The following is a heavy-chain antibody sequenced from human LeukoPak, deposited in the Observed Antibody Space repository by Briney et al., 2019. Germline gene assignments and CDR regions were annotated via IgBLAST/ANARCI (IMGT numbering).Heavy chain of an antibody. V-gene: IGHV3-13*01. CDR2: IGTAGDT. D-gene: IGHD3-10*01. J-gene: IGHJ5*02. CDR3: ARASRYGDRGGGYWFDP. Sequence: GGSLRLSCAASGFTFSSYDMHWVRQATGKGLEWVSAIGTAGDTYYPGSVKGRFTISRENAKNSLYLQMNSLRAEDTAVYYCARASRYGDRGGGYWFDPRGQGTLVTVSS. CDR1: GFTFSSYD.